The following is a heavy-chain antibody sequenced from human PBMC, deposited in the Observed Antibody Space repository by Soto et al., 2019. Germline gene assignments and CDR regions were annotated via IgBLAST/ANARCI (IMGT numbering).Heavy chain of an antibody. CDR1: RGSISSDNW. J-gene: IGHJ4*02. Sequence: QVELQESGPGLVKPSGTLSLTCAVSRGSISSDNWWTWVRQYPEKGLEWIGEIYPSGNTNYNPSFRRPVATSIDKPTNQFSIESKFVNDTAPTVYFWARDSIPNLDYWGQGTLVTVSS. D-gene: IGHD2-2*02. V-gene: IGHV4-4*02. CDR3: ARDSIPNLDY. CDR2: IYPSGNT.